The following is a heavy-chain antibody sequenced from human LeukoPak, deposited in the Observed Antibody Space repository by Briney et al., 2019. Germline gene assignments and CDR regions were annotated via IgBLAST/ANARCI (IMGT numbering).Heavy chain of an antibody. J-gene: IGHJ4*02. CDR1: GGSISNYY. CDR3: AGETTLRRYYFDY. Sequence: SETLSLTCTVSGGSISNYYWSWIRQPPGKGLEWIGSIYYSGSTYYNPSLKSRVTISVDTSKNQFSLKLSSVTAADTAVYYCAGETTLRRYYFDYWGQGTLVTVSS. CDR2: IYYSGST. V-gene: IGHV4-39*07. D-gene: IGHD1-14*01.